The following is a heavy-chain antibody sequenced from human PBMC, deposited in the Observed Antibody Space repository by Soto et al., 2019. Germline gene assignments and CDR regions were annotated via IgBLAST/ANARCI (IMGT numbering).Heavy chain of an antibody. V-gene: IGHV4-34*01. J-gene: IGHJ3*02. Sequence: SETLSLTCAVYGLSFSGYYWSWIRQPPGKGLEWIGEINHSGSTNYNPSLKSRVTISVDTYKNKFSLKLRTVTVADTAVYYCASNIEVVPAAHDYDIWGQGTMVTVSS. CDR2: INHSGST. CDR3: ASNIEVVPAAHDYDI. CDR1: GLSFSGYY. D-gene: IGHD2-2*01.